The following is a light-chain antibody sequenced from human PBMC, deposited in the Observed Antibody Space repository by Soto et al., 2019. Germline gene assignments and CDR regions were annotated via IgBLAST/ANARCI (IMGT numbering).Light chain of an antibody. CDR3: MQGAHWPWT. CDR1: QSPVYSDGITY. J-gene: IGKJ1*01. Sequence: DVVMTQSPLSLPVTLGQPASISCKSSQSPVYSDGITYLNWFQQRPGQSPRRLIYQVSNRDSGVPDRFSGSGSGTDFTLKISRVEAEDVGFYYGMQGAHWPWTFGQGTKVEIK. V-gene: IGKV2-30*01. CDR2: QVS.